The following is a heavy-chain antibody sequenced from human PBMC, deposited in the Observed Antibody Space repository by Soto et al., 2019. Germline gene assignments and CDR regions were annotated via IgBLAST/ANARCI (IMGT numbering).Heavy chain of an antibody. CDR3: PESRVEPGWNWVDR. D-gene: IGHD2-2*01. CDR1: EFTFSCYA. V-gene: IGHV3-23*01. J-gene: IGHJ5*02. Sequence: EVQLLESGGGLVQPGGSLRLSCAASEFTFSCYAMSWVRQAPGKGLEWVSAISGSGGSTYYADSVKGRFTISRGNSKDPVHLHTNSLRAEDTAANDGPESRVEPGWNWVDRRGQVTGVTVSP. CDR2: ISGSGGST.